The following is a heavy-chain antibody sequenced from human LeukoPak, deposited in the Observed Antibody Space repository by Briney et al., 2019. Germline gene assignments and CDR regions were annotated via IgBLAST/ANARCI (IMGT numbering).Heavy chain of an antibody. V-gene: IGHV3-23*01. CDR3: ARETLLRHFDFDY. CDR1: GFTFDDYE. D-gene: IGHD3-9*01. Sequence: GSLRLSCAASGFTFDDYEMSWVRQAPGKGLEWVSGITNSTYYAGSVKGRFTISRDNSKNTLFLQMNSLRAEDTAVYYCARETLLRHFDFDYWGQGALVTVSS. CDR2: ITNST. J-gene: IGHJ4*02.